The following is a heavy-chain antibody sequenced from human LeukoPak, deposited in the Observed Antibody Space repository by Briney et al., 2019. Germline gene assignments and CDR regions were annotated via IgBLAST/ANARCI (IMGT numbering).Heavy chain of an antibody. CDR3: ARGMYSSSWSITYWFDP. V-gene: IGHV4-59*01. D-gene: IGHD6-13*01. CDR1: GGSISSYY. J-gene: IGHJ5*02. CDR2: IYYSGST. Sequence: SETLSLTCTVSGGSISSYYWSWIRQPPGKGLEWIGYIYYSGSTNYNPSLKGRVTISLDTSKNQFSLKLSSVTAADTAVYYCARGMYSSSWSITYWFDPWGQGTLVTVSS.